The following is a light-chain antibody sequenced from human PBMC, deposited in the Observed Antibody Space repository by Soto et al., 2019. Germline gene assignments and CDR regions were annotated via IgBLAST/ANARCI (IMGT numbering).Light chain of an antibody. CDR1: QSISTW. J-gene: IGKJ5*01. V-gene: IGKV1-5*01. CDR3: QQYNTYST. CDR2: DAS. Sequence: DIQMTQSPSTVSASVGDAVTITCRASQSISTWLAWYQQKPGKAPNLLIYDASTLESGGPSGFSGSGSGTEFTLTISSLQPDDSATYFCQQYNTYSTFGQGTRLDIK.